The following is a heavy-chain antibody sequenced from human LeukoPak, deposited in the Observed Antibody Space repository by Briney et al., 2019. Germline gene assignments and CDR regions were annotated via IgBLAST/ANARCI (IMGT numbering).Heavy chain of an antibody. J-gene: IGHJ4*02. D-gene: IGHD6-13*01. CDR3: ATLEMPGIAAAGTDYFDY. V-gene: IGHV4-39*01. Sequence: SETLSLTCTVSGGSISSSSYYWGWIRQPPGKGLEWIGSIYYSGSTYYNPSLKSRVTISVDTSKNQLSLKLSSVTAADTAVYYCATLEMPGIAAAGTDYFDYWGLGTLVTVSS. CDR1: GGSISSSSYY. CDR2: IYYSGST.